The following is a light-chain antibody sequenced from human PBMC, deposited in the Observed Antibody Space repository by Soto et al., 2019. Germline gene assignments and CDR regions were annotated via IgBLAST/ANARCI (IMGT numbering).Light chain of an antibody. CDR1: SSDVGSYHL. CDR3: CSYAGSSTFV. Sequence: QSALTQPASVSGSPGQSITISCTGTSSDVGSYHLVSWYQHHPGKAPKLMIYDGSKRPSGVSNRFSGSKSGNTASLTISGLQAEDEADYYCCSYAGSSTFVFGTGTKLTVL. J-gene: IGLJ1*01. CDR2: DGS. V-gene: IGLV2-23*01.